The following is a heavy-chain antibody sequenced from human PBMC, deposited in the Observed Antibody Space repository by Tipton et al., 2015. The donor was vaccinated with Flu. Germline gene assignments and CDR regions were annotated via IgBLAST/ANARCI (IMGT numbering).Heavy chain of an antibody. CDR3: ARPECSGGTCYRY. Sequence: AASGFTFSSRWMSWVRQAPGKGLEWVANIKQDGSEKYYVDSVKGRFTISRDNAENSLYLQMNSLRAEDTAVYYCARPECSGGTCYRYWGQGTLVTVSS. CDR1: GFTFSSRW. CDR2: IKQDGSEK. D-gene: IGHD2-15*01. V-gene: IGHV3-7*01. J-gene: IGHJ4*02.